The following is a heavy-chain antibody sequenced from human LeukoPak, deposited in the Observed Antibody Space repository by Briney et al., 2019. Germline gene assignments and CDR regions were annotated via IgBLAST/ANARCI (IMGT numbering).Heavy chain of an antibody. D-gene: IGHD1-26*01. Sequence: ASVKVSCKVSGYTLTELSMHWVRQAPGKGLEWMGGFDPEDGETIYAQKFQGRVTMTEDTSTDTAYTELSSLRSEDTAVYYCATDSTRSRDYYYYGMDVWGQGTTVTVPS. V-gene: IGHV1-24*01. CDR3: ATDSTRSRDYYYYGMDV. CDR2: FDPEDGET. J-gene: IGHJ6*02. CDR1: GYTLTELS.